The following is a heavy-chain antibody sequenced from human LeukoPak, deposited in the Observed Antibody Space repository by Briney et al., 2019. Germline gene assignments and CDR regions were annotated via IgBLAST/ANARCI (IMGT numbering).Heavy chain of an antibody. J-gene: IGHJ6*02. Sequence: RGSLRLSCAAPGFTFSDYYMSWIRQAPGKGLEWVSYISSSGSTIYYADSVKGRFTISRDNAKNSLYLQMNSLRAEDTAVYYCARACGDYYYGMDVWGQGTTVTVSS. V-gene: IGHV3-11*01. CDR3: ARACGDYYYGMDV. D-gene: IGHD4-17*01. CDR2: ISSSGSTI. CDR1: GFTFSDYY.